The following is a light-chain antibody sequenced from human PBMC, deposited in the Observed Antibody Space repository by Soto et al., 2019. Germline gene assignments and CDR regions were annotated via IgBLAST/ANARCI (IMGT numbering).Light chain of an antibody. CDR3: QKYLSDLGT. Sequence: DIQMTQSPSSLSASIGDRVTITCRARQGISNYLAWYQQKPGKVPKLLIYAASPLQSGAPSRFSGSASGTDFTHNISRVQHEYVETYYGQKYLSDLGTFGQATKVDIK. V-gene: IGKV1-27*01. CDR2: AAS. CDR1: QGISNY. J-gene: IGKJ1*01.